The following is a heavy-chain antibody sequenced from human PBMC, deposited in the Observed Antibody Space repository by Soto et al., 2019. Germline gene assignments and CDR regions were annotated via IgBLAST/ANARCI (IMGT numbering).Heavy chain of an antibody. CDR2: IYDNDST. J-gene: IGHJ4*02. V-gene: IGHV4-31*03. CDR1: GVSNSSGGYY. D-gene: IGHD6-19*01. Sequence: QVQLQESGPGVVKPSQTLSLTCTVSGVSNSSGGYYWSWIRQHPGKGLEWIGYIYDNDSTYYNPSLKRRVTMSVDTSRNQISLKLSSVTAADTAVYDCARHHMAATDMYFDYWGQGTLVTASA. CDR3: ARHHMAATDMYFDY.